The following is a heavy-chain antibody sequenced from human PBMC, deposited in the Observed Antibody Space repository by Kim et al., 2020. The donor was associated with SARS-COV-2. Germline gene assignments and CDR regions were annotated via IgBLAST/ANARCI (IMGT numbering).Heavy chain of an antibody. CDR3: AGGRGGRGDAFDI. Sequence: YTPSLKGRVPMSVDKSRSQLSLKLSSVAAADTAVYYCAGGRGGRGDAFDIWGQGTMVTVSS. J-gene: IGHJ3*02. V-gene: IGHV4-4*02. D-gene: IGHD3-10*01.